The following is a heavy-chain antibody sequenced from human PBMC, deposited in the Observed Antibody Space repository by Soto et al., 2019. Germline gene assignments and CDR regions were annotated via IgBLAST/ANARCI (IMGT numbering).Heavy chain of an antibody. CDR2: ISTDNGNT. Sequence: QVHLVQSGAEVRKPGASVKVSCKASGYSFTSYCISWVRQAPGQGLEWMGWISTDNGNTNYAHHLQGRVSMTIDPSTSTAYMELLSLGSDDTAVYYCARDVPDTSLFFYYYGMDVWGQGTTVTVSS. D-gene: IGHD2-21*01. J-gene: IGHJ6*02. V-gene: IGHV1-18*01. CDR3: ARDVPDTSLFFYYYGMDV. CDR1: GYSFTSYC.